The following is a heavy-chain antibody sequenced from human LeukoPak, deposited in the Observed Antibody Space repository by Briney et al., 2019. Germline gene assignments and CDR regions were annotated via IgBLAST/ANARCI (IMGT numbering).Heavy chain of an antibody. D-gene: IGHD3-9*01. J-gene: IGHJ4*02. CDR3: ARVTGYTIEDYFDY. CDR1: GNSISSGDYY. CDR2: IYYSGST. V-gene: IGHV4-61*10. Sequence: SETLSLTCTVSGNSISSGDYYWSWIRQPAGKGLEWIGRIYYSGSTNYNPSLKSRVTISVDTSKNQFSLKLSSVTAADTAVYYCARVTGYTIEDYFDYWGQGTLVTVSS.